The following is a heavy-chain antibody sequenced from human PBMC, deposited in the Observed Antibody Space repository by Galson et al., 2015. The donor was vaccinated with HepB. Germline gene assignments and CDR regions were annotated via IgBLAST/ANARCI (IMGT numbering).Heavy chain of an antibody. D-gene: IGHD6-19*01. V-gene: IGHV3-9*01. J-gene: IGHJ6*02. CDR3: AKDFRGWYNSSNHPYYYYYGMDV. CDR1: GFTFDDYA. Sequence: SLRLSCAASGFTFDDYAMHWVRQAPGKGLEWVSGISWNSGSIGYADSVKGRFTISRDNAKNSLYLQMNSLRAEDTALYYCAKDFRGWYNSSNHPYYYYYGMDVWGQGTTVTVSS. CDR2: ISWNSGSI.